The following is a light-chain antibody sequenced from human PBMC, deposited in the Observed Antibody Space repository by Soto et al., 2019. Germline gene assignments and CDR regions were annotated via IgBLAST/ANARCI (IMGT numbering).Light chain of an antibody. V-gene: IGKV1-12*01. Sequence: IHMTQSPSSVSASVGDRVTITCRASQGISNWLAWFQQKPGKAPKLLIYTASRLQSGVPSRFSGSGSGTDFTLTISSLQPEDFATYYCQQSNSFPLTFGQGTKVDIK. CDR2: TAS. CDR1: QGISNW. J-gene: IGKJ1*01. CDR3: QQSNSFPLT.